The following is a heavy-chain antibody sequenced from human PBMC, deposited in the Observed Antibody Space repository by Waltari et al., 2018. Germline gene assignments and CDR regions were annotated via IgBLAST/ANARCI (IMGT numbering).Heavy chain of an antibody. J-gene: IGHJ5*02. CDR3: ARDPCSGGSCPLS. V-gene: IGHV3-21*01. CDR2: ISSSSGYI. Sequence: EVQLVESGGGLVKPGGSLRLSCAASGFTFSSYSMNWVRQAPGKGLECVSSISSSSGYIYYADSVKGRFTISRDNAKNSLYLQMNSLRAEDTAVYYCARDPCSGGSCPLSWGQGTLVTVSS. D-gene: IGHD2-15*01. CDR1: GFTFSSYS.